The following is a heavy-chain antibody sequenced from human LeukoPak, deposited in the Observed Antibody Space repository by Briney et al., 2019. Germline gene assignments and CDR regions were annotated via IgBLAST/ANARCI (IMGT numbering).Heavy chain of an antibody. CDR2: INSDGSST. CDR3: VRDRYYGMDV. V-gene: IGHV3-74*01. CDR1: GFTFCSYW. J-gene: IGHJ6*02. Sequence: PGGSLRLSCAASGFTFCSYWMHWVRQAPGKGLVWVSRINSDGSSTTYADSVKGRFTISRDNAKNTLYLQMNSLRAEDTAVYYCVRDRYYGMDVWGQGTTVTVFS.